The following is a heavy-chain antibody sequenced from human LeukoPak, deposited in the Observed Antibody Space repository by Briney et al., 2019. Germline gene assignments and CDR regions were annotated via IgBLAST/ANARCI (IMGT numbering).Heavy chain of an antibody. CDR2: ITGSGGYT. Sequence: EAGGSLRLSCAASGFTFSSYAMTWVRQAPGKGLEWVSTITGSGGYTYYADSVKGRFTISRDNSKNTLYLQMNSLRAEDTAVYYCARDASGHDLPFDYWGQGTLVTVSS. D-gene: IGHD6-25*01. V-gene: IGHV3-23*01. CDR3: ARDASGHDLPFDY. J-gene: IGHJ4*02. CDR1: GFTFSSYA.